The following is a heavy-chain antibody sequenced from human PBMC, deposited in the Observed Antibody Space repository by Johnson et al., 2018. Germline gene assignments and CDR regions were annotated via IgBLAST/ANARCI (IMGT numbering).Heavy chain of an antibody. CDR2: IIPIFGTA. J-gene: IGHJ4*02. CDR1: GGTFSSYA. D-gene: IGHD6-19*01. V-gene: IGHV1-69*12. Sequence: QVQLVQSGAEVKKPGSSVKVSCKASGGTFSSYAISWVRQAPGQGLEWMGGIIPIFGTANYAQKFQGRVTITADESTSTAYMELSSRRSEDTAVYYCAGPDTVQWRGLFDYWGQGTLVTVSS. CDR3: AGPDTVQWRGLFDY.